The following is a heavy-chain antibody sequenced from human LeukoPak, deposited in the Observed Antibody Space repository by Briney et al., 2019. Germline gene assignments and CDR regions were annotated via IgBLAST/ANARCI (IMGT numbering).Heavy chain of an antibody. Sequence: GGSLRLSCAASGFTFSSYAMHWVRQAPGKGLEWVAVISYDGSNKYYADSVKGRFTISRDNSKNTLYLQMNSLRAEDTAAYYCARVSLLPAAMGYYYYYYMDLWGKGTTVTVSS. CDR3: ARVSLLPAAMGYYYYYYMDL. D-gene: IGHD2-2*01. CDR2: ISYDGSNK. J-gene: IGHJ6*03. V-gene: IGHV3-30-3*01. CDR1: GFTFSSYA.